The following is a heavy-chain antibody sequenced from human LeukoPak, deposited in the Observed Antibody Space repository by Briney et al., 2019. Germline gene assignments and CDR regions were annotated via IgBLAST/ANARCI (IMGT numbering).Heavy chain of an antibody. CDR1: GFTFSNAW. J-gene: IGHJ4*02. CDR3: TQGTEYYYGSGSHY. V-gene: IGHV3-15*01. Sequence: GGSLRLSCAASGFTFSNAWMSWVRQAPGEGLEWVGRIKSKTDGGTTDYAAPVKGRFTISRDDSKNTLYLQMNSLKTEDTAVYYCTQGTEYYYGSGSHYWGQGTLVTVSS. D-gene: IGHD3-10*01. CDR2: IKSKTDGGTT.